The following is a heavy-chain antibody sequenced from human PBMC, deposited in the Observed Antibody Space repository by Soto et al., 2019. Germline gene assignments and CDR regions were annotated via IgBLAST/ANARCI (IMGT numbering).Heavy chain of an antibody. CDR3: AREQLALMVYGAAFDH. D-gene: IGHD2-8*01. J-gene: IGHJ4*02. Sequence: EVQLVESGGGLVQPGGSLRLSCAASGFTFSSYWMSWVRQAPGKGLEWVANIKQDGSEKYYVDSVKGRFTVSRDNAKNSLYLQMNSLRTEEAAVYYCAREQLALMVYGAAFDHWGQGTLVTFSS. V-gene: IGHV3-7*05. CDR2: IKQDGSEK. CDR1: GFTFSSYW.